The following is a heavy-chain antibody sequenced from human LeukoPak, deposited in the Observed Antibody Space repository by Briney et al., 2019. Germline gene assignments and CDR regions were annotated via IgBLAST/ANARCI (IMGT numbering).Heavy chain of an antibody. J-gene: IGHJ4*02. D-gene: IGHD3-22*01. Sequence: GGSLRLSCAASGFTFSSYAMNWVRQAPGKGLEWVSAISGTGGSTYYADSVKGRFTISRDNSKNTLYLQMNSLRAEDTAVYYCAKDDTRAYYYDSSGYYLVDYWGQGTLVTVSS. V-gene: IGHV3-23*01. CDR3: AKDDTRAYYYDSSGYYLVDY. CDR1: GFTFSSYA. CDR2: ISGTGGST.